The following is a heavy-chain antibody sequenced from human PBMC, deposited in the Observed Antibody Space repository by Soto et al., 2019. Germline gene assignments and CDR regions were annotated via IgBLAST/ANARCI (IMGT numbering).Heavy chain of an antibody. CDR1: GFTVSSNY. J-gene: IGHJ6*03. V-gene: IGHV3-53*04. Sequence: GGSLRLSCAASGFTVSSNYMSWVRQAPGKGLEWVSVIYSGGSTYYADSVKGRFTISRHNSKNTLYLQMNSLRAEDTAVYYCARVSREYYYYYMDVWGKGTTVTVSS. CDR3: ARVSREYYYYYMDV. CDR2: IYSGGST.